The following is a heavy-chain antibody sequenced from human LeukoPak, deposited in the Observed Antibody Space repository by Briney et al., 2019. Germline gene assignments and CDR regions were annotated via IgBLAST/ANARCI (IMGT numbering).Heavy chain of an antibody. Sequence: SETLSLTCTVSGGSISSSSYYWGWIRQPPGKGLEWIGSIYYSGSTYYNPSLKSRVTISVDTSKNQFSLKLSSVTAADTAVYYCARATGIWFGELLSYFDYWGQGTLVTVSS. D-gene: IGHD3-10*01. CDR1: GGSISSSSYY. J-gene: IGHJ4*02. CDR3: ARATGIWFGELLSYFDY. CDR2: IYYSGST. V-gene: IGHV4-39*07.